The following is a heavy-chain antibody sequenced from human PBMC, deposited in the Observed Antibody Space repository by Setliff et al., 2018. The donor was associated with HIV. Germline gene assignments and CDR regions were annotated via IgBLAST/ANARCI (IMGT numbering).Heavy chain of an antibody. CDR3: GRLSETAMASFDS. CDR2: IYHSGTT. V-gene: IGHV4-38-2*01. J-gene: IGHJ4*02. D-gene: IGHD2-21*02. Sequence: SETLSLTCAVSGYSISSGYYWGWIRQPPGKGLEWIGSIYHSGTTNYSPSLKSRVTISAGPSKNQFSLKLTSVTAADTAVYYCGRLSETAMASFDSWGQGILVTVSS. CDR1: GYSISSGYY.